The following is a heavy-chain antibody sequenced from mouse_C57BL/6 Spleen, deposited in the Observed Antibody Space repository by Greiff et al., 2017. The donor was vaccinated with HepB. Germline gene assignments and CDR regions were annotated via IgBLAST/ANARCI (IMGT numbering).Heavy chain of an antibody. J-gene: IGHJ3*01. D-gene: IGHD2-3*01. CDR1: GYSITSGYY. CDR3: ARDDGYSFAY. CDR2: ISYDGSN. Sequence: EVKLQESGPGLVKPSQSLSLTCSVTGYSITSGYYWNWIRQFPGNKLEWMGYISYDGSNNYNPYLKNRISITSDPSKNQFFLKLNSVTTEDTATYYCARDDGYSFAYWGQGTLVTVSA. V-gene: IGHV3-6*01.